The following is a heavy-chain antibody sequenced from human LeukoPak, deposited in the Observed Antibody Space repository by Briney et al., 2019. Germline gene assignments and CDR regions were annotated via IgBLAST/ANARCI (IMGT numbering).Heavy chain of an antibody. CDR3: AHTFGPLELLWYGESPATFDY. J-gene: IGHJ4*02. V-gene: IGHV2-5*02. CDR2: IYWDDDK. CDR1: GFSLSTSGVG. Sequence: SGPTLVKPTQTLTLTCIFSGFSLSTSGVGVGWIRQPPGKALEWLALIYWDDDKHYSPSLKSRLTIAKDTSKNQVVLSMTNLDPMDTATYFCAHTFGPLELLWYGESPATFDYWGQGILVTVSS. D-gene: IGHD3-10*01.